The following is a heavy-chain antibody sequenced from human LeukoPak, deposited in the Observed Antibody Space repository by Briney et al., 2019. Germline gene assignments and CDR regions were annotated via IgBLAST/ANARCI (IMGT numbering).Heavy chain of an antibody. CDR3: AGAARPGEEVCY. J-gene: IGHJ4*02. CDR2: ISYSGNT. CDR1: GGSIGTFY. Sequence: SETLSLTCTVSGGSIGTFYWAWIRQPPGKGPEWIGYISYSGNTYYNPPLKSRATISVDTSKNQFSLKLSSVTAADTAVYYCAGAARPGEEVCYWGQGTLVTVSS. V-gene: IGHV4-59*12. D-gene: IGHD6-6*01.